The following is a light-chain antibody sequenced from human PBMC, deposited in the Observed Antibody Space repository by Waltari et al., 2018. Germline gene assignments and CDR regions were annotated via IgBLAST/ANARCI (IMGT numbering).Light chain of an antibody. J-gene: IGKJ1*01. CDR3: QMYVRLPAT. V-gene: IGKV3-20*01. CDR1: QSVGRS. Sequence: EIVLTQSPGTLSLSPGERATLSCRASQSVGRSLAWYQQKPGQAPRLLIYDASTRATGIPDRFSGGGSGTDFSLTISRLEPEDFAVYYCQMYVRLPATFGQGTKVEI. CDR2: DAS.